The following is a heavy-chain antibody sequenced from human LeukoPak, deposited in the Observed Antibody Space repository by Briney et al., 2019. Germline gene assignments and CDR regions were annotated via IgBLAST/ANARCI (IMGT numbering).Heavy chain of an antibody. D-gene: IGHD3/OR15-3a*01. Sequence: SQTLSLTCTVSGGSISSGSYYWSWIRQPAGKGLEWIGRIYTSGSTNYNPSLKSRVTISVDTSKNQFSLKLSSVTAADTAVYYCAGEWDWNFDYWGQGTLVTVSS. J-gene: IGHJ4*02. CDR3: AGEWDWNFDY. CDR1: GGSISSGSYY. CDR2: IYTSGST. V-gene: IGHV4-61*02.